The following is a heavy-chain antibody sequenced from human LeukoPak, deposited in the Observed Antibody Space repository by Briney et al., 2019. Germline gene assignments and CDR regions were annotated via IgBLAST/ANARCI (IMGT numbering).Heavy chain of an antibody. CDR1: GGSISSYY. CDR2: IYYSGST. D-gene: IGHD1-14*01. J-gene: IGHJ5*02. V-gene: IGHV4-59*01. Sequence: SETLSLTCTVSGGSISSYYWSWIRQPPGKGLEWIGYIYYSGSTNYSPSLKSRVTISVDTSKNQFSLKLSSVTAADTAVYYCARDKQTGGFDPWGQGTLVTVSS. CDR3: ARDKQTGGFDP.